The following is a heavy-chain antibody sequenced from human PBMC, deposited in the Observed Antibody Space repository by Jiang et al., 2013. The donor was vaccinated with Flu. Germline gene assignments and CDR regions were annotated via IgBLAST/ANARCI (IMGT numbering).Heavy chain of an antibody. CDR2: TYFRSNWYT. J-gene: IGHJ3*01. CDR1: GTSVSSSTST. D-gene: IGHD7-27*01. CDR3: ARDSLHWTLGLGKMFHS. V-gene: IGHV6-1*01. Sequence: SQTRLTSPVSSPGTSVSSSTSTWHWIRQSPSGGLEWLGRTYFRSNWYTDYAESVSSRITVSPDTSKNQFSLQLDSVTPEDTAIYYCARDSLHWTLGLGKMFHSWGQGTLVTVSS.